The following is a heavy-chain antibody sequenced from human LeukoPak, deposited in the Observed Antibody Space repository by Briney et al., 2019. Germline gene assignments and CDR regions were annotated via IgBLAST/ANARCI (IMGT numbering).Heavy chain of an antibody. D-gene: IGHD3-10*01. J-gene: IGHJ6*03. V-gene: IGHV3-7*01. CDR3: ARERREITLIRGSRPYFYYMDV. CDR1: GFSFSDYR. Sequence: GGSLRLSCAASGFSFSDYRMSWVRQAPGKGLEWVANIKQDGSEEYYVDSVKGRFTISRDNAKNSLYLQMSSLRDEDTAVYYCARERREITLIRGSRPYFYYMDVWGKGTTVTISS. CDR2: IKQDGSEE.